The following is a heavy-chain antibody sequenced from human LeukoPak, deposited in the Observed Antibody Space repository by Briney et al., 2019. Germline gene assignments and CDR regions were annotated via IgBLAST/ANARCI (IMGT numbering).Heavy chain of an antibody. J-gene: IGHJ3*02. Sequence: PGGSLRLSCAASGFTFSSYSMNWVRQAPGKGLEWVSSISSSSSYIYYADSVKGRFTISRDNAKNSLYLQMNSLRAEDTAVYYCARDDGDGVYEQRAFDIWGQGTMVTVSS. CDR2: ISSSSSYI. CDR1: GFTFSSYS. V-gene: IGHV3-21*01. CDR3: ARDDGDGVYEQRAFDI. D-gene: IGHD3-16*01.